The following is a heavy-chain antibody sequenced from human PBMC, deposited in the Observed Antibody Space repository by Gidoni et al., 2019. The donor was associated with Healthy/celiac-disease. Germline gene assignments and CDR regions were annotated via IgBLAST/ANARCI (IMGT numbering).Heavy chain of an antibody. V-gene: IGHV3-9*01. Sequence: EVQLVESGGGLVQPGRSLRLSCAASGFTFDDSAMHWVRQAPGKGLEWVSGISWNSGSIGYADSVKGRFTISRDNAKNSLYLQMNSLRAEDTALYYCAKDKASNYYDSSGYYYVSDYWGQGTLVTVSS. CDR3: AKDKASNYYDSSGYYYVSDY. D-gene: IGHD3-22*01. CDR1: GFTFDDSA. CDR2: ISWNSGSI. J-gene: IGHJ4*02.